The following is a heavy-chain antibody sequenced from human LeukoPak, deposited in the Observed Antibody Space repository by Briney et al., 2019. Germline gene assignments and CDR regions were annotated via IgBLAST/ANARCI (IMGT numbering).Heavy chain of an antibody. Sequence: GGSLRLSCAASGFTFSSYWMSWVRQAPGKGLEWVSYISSSGSTIYYADSVKGRFTISRDNAKNSLYLQMNSLRAEDTAVYYCARDQCSGGSCYSAFDYWGQGTLVTVSS. J-gene: IGHJ4*02. D-gene: IGHD2-15*01. CDR3: ARDQCSGGSCYSAFDY. V-gene: IGHV3-48*04. CDR1: GFTFSSYW. CDR2: ISSSGSTI.